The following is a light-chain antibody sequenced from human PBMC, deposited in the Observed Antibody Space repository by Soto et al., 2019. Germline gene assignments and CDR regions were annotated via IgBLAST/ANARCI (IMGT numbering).Light chain of an antibody. V-gene: IGKV1-39*01. Sequence: DIQMTQSPSSLSASVGDRVTITCRASQSISSNLNRYQQKPGEAPKLLIYVASSLQSGVPSRFSGSESGTDYTLTISSLQPDDFGTYYCQQSYSTPYTFGQGTKLEIK. CDR1: QSISSN. CDR3: QQSYSTPYT. CDR2: VAS. J-gene: IGKJ2*01.